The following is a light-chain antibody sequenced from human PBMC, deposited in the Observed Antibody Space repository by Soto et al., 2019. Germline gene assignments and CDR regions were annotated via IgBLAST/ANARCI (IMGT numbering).Light chain of an antibody. Sequence: DIQLTQSPSFLSASVGDRVTITCRASQDISSYLAWYQQKPGKAPKLLIYAASTLQSGVPSRFSGSGSGTEFTLTISSLQPEDFATYYCQQLNSYRVTFGPGTKVDIK. CDR3: QQLNSYRVT. CDR2: AAS. V-gene: IGKV1-9*01. CDR1: QDISSY. J-gene: IGKJ3*01.